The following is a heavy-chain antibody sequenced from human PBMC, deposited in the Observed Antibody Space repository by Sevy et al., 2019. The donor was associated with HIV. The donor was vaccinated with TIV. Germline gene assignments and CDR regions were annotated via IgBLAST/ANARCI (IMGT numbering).Heavy chain of an antibody. CDR3: ARGRLTGIGFDY. CDR2: MSPNSGNT. D-gene: IGHD7-27*01. V-gene: IGHV1-8*01. CDR1: GYTFTSYD. J-gene: IGHJ4*02. Sequence: ASVKVSCKASGYTFTSYDINWVRQATGQGLEWMGWMSPNSGNTDYSQKFQGRVTMTRNTSITTAYMELSSLRSEDTAVYYCARGRLTGIGFDYWVQGTLVTVSS.